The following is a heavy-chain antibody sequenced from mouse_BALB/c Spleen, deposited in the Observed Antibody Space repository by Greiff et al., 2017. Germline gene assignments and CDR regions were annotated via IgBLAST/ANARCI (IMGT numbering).Heavy chain of an antibody. Sequence: VQLKESGPSLVKPSQTLSLTCSVTGDSITSGYWNWIRKFPGNKLEYMGYISYSGSTYYNPSLKSRISITRDTSKNQYYLQLNSVTTEDTATYYCARAIYYDYAWFAYWGQGTLVTVSA. CDR2: ISYSGST. J-gene: IGHJ3*01. CDR1: GDSITSGY. D-gene: IGHD2-4*01. CDR3: ARAIYYDYAWFAY. V-gene: IGHV3-8*02.